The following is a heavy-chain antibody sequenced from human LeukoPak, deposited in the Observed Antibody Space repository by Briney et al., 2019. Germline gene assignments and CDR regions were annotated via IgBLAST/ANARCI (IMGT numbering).Heavy chain of an antibody. J-gene: IGHJ4*02. CDR3: AVGDPYQLLEE. V-gene: IGHV1-2*02. D-gene: IGHD1-26*01. Sequence: ASVKVSCKASGYTFTGYYMHWVRQDLRQGLQWMGWINPNSGGTDYAQKFQGRVTMTRDTSIRTVYMELSSLRSDDTAVYYCAVGDPYQLLEEWGQGTLVTVSS. CDR1: GYTFTGYY. CDR2: INPNSGGT.